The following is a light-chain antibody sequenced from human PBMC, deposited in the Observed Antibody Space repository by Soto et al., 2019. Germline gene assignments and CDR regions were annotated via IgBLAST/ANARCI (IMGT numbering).Light chain of an antibody. V-gene: IGKV1-27*01. Sequence: DIQMTQSPSSLSASVGDRVTITCRASQGISNYIAWYQLKQGKVPNLLIYAAATLQSGVPARFSVSGSGTDLTLTISSLQSEDVATYYCQKYNSAPLWAFGQGTKVDIK. CDR2: AAA. CDR1: QGISNY. CDR3: QKYNSAPLWA. J-gene: IGKJ1*01.